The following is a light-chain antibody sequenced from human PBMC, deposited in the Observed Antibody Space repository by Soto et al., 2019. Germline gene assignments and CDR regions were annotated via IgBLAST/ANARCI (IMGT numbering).Light chain of an antibody. Sequence: DIQMTQSPSSLSASVGDRVTITRRASQSISSYLNWYQQKPGKAPKLLIYAASSLQSGVPSRFSGSGSGTDFTLTISSLQPADFATYYCQQSYSTPPTFGQGTKVDIK. J-gene: IGKJ1*01. CDR1: QSISSY. CDR2: AAS. CDR3: QQSYSTPPT. V-gene: IGKV1-39*01.